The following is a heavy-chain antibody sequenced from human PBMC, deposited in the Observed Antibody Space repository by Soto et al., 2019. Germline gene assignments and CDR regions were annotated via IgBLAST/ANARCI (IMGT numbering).Heavy chain of an antibody. D-gene: IGHD2-8*02. CDR1: GVSFGPYY. J-gene: IGHJ4*02. Sequence: SSETLSLTCVVYGVSFGPYYWSWIRQPPGKGLEWIGESNHRGDTNYNPSLKSRVTISVDTPKNQFSLRLTSVTAADTAVYFCAAIASLGTVVYWGQGTLVTVSS. CDR3: AAIASLGTVVY. CDR2: SNHRGDT. V-gene: IGHV4-34*01.